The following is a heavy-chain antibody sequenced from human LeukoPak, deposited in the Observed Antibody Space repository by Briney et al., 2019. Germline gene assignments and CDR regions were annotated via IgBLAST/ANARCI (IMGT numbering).Heavy chain of an antibody. J-gene: IGHJ6*02. CDR2: IYYSGST. CDR3: AKGRHGYSYDYYYYGMDV. V-gene: IGHV4-61*01. D-gene: IGHD5-18*01. Sequence: PSETLSLTCTVSGGSVSSGSYYWSWIRQPPGKGLEWIGYIYYSGSTNYNPSLKSRVTISVDTSKNQFSLKLSSVTAADTAVYYCAKGRHGYSYDYYYYGMDVWGQGTTVTVSS. CDR1: GGSVSSGSYY.